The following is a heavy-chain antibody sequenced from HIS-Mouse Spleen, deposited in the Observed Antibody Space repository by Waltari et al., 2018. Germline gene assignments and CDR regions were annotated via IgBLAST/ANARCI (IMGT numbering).Heavy chain of an antibody. Sequence: QVQLQQWGAGLLKPSETLSLTCAVYGGSFSGYYWSWIRQPPGKGLEWIGEINHSGSTNYNPSLKSRVTISVDTSKNQFSLKLSSVTAADTAVYYCARDGVVGATTGYFDYWGQGTLVTVSS. CDR1: GGSFSGYY. CDR3: ARDGVVGATTGYFDY. CDR2: INHSGST. V-gene: IGHV4-34*01. J-gene: IGHJ4*02. D-gene: IGHD1-26*01.